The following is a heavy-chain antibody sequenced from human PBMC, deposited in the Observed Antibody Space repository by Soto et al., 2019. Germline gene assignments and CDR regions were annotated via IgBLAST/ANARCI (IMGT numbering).Heavy chain of an antibody. J-gene: IGHJ4*02. CDR1: GFTVSSNY. D-gene: IGHD2-2*01. Sequence: GGSLRLSCAASGFTVSSNYMSWVRQAPGKGLEWVSVIYSGGYTHYADSVKGRFTISRDNAKNSLYLQMNSLRAEDTAVYYCARDRHRFSTSCFFDYWGQGTLVTVSS. V-gene: IGHV3-53*01. CDR2: IYSGGYT. CDR3: ARDRHRFSTSCFFDY.